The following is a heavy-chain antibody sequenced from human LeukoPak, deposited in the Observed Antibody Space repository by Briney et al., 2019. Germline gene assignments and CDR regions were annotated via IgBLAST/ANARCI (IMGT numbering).Heavy chain of an antibody. CDR3: AKEISPSYDSNPFDI. CDR2: ISWNSGSI. CDR1: GFTFDDYA. J-gene: IGHJ3*02. V-gene: IGHV3-9*01. D-gene: IGHD3-22*01. Sequence: GWSLRLSCAASGFTFDDYAMHWVRQAPAKGLEWVSGISWNSGSIGYADSVKGRFTISRDNAKNSLYLQMNSLRAEDTALYYCAKEISPSYDSNPFDIWGQGTMVTVSS.